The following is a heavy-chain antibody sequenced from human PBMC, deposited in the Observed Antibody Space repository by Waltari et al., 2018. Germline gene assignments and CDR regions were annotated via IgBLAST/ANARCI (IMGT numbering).Heavy chain of an antibody. Sequence: QVQLVQSGAEVKKPGASVKVSCKASGYTFTSYDINWVRQATGQGLEWMGWMNPNSGNTGYAQKFQGRVTMTRNTTISTAYMELSSLRSEDTAVYYCARTLEPYYDILTGYLAYWGQGTLVTVSS. J-gene: IGHJ4*02. CDR3: ARTLEPYYDILTGYLAY. D-gene: IGHD3-9*01. CDR1: GYTFTSYD. V-gene: IGHV1-8*01. CDR2: MNPNSGNT.